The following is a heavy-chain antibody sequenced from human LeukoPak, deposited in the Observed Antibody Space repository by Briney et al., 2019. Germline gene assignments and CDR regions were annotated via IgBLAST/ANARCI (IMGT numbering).Heavy chain of an antibody. CDR2: INPSGGGT. V-gene: IGHV1-46*01. CDR3: ARDMLAVPSNWFDP. J-gene: IGHJ5*02. CDR1: GYTFTSYN. D-gene: IGHD2-8*01. Sequence: ASVEVSCKASGYTFTSYNIHWVRQAPGQGLEWMGVINPSGGGTSYAQKFQGRVTMTRDTSTSTVYMDLRSLRSEDTAVYFCARDMLAVPSNWFDPWGQGTLVTVSS.